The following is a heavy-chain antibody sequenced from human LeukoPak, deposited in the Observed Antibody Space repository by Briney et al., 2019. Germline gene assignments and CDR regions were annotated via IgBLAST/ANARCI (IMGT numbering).Heavy chain of an antibody. CDR2: INPNSGGT. V-gene: IGHV1-2*02. Sequence: ASVKVSCKASGYTFTGYCMHGVRQAPGQGLEWMGWINPNSGGTNYAQKFQGRVTMTRDTSISTAYMELSRLRSDDTAVYYCARYIRDYYYDSSGYPYGMDVWGQGTTVTVSS. J-gene: IGHJ6*02. D-gene: IGHD3-22*01. CDR3: ARYIRDYYYDSSGYPYGMDV. CDR1: GYTFTGYC.